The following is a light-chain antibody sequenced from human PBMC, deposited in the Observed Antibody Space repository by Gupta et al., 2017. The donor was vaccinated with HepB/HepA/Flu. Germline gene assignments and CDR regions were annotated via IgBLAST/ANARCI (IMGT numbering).Light chain of an antibody. CDR3: GAWDDNLNCWM. CDR2: SNN. Sequence: QSVLTQPPSVSGTPGQRVTISCSGSSSNIGGNTVNWYQQLPGTAPKLLIYSNNQRPSGVPDRFSASKSGPSTSLAISGLQSDDEADYYCGAWDDNLNCWMFGGGTKLTVL. J-gene: IGLJ3*02. V-gene: IGLV1-44*01. CDR1: SSNIGGNT.